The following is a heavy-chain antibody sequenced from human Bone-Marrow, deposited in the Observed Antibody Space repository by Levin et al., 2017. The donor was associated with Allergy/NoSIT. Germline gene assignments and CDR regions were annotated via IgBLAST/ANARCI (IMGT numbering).Heavy chain of an antibody. Sequence: PGGSLRLSCTVSAFTSDDYAMHWVRQPPGKGLEWVAGIIRDTGAVGYADFVEGRFTISRDNAKNSLFLQMSSLRPDDTALYYCARDLGILTAASGSWGQGTLVTVSS. CDR1: AFTSDDYA. D-gene: IGHD3-9*01. CDR3: ARDLGILTAASGS. V-gene: IGHV3-9*02. CDR2: IIRDTGAV. J-gene: IGHJ5*02.